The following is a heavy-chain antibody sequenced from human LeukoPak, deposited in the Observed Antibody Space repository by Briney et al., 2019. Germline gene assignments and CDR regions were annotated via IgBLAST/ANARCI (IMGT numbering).Heavy chain of an antibody. Sequence: GAALQISYKGSGSGFTSYWIGWVRQMPGKGGEWMGIIYPGDSDNRYSPSLQGQVTISADKSISPAYLQWSSLKASDTAMYYCARQGGLYYYDSSGSKYYFDYWGQGTLVTVSS. D-gene: IGHD3-22*01. V-gene: IGHV5-51*01. CDR3: ARQGGLYYYDSSGSKYYFDY. CDR1: GSGFTSYW. J-gene: IGHJ4*02. CDR2: IYPGDSDN.